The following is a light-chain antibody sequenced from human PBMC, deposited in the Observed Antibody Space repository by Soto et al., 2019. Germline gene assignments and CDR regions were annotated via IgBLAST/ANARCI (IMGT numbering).Light chain of an antibody. J-gene: IGLJ1*01. Sequence: QSVLTQPASVSGSPGQSITISCTGTSSDVGSYNYVSWYQQHPGKAPKLMIYEVSDRPSGISSRFSGSKSGNTASLTISGLQTEDEADYYCSSYTSNSTLFGTGTKVTV. CDR1: SSDVGSYNY. V-gene: IGLV2-14*01. CDR3: SSYTSNSTL. CDR2: EVS.